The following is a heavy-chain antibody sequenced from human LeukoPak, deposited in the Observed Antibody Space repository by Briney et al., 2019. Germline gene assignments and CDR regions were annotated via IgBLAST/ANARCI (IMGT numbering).Heavy chain of an antibody. V-gene: IGHV1-8*01. CDR2: MKPNSGNT. Sequence: GASVKVSFKASGYTFTSYGINWVRQSSGHGREWMGWMKPNSGNTDYAQNFQRRVTMNRNTSISTAYMEQSRLRSEGTALDYCAGGMPAAGTRWGQGTLVTVS. J-gene: IGHJ4*02. CDR3: AGGMPAAGTR. D-gene: IGHD6-13*01. CDR1: GYTFTSYG.